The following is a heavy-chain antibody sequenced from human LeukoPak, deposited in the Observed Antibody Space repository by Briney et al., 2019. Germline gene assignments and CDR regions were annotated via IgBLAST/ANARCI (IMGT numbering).Heavy chain of an antibody. V-gene: IGHV4-59*08. Sequence: SETLSLTCTVSGGSISRYYRSWIRQPPGKGLEWIGYIYYSGSTNYNPSLKSRVTISLDTSKNQFSLKLSSVTAADTAVYYCASLAAGGTAYWGQGTLVTVSS. J-gene: IGHJ4*02. D-gene: IGHD6-13*01. CDR2: IYYSGST. CDR1: GGSISRYY. CDR3: ASLAAGGTAY.